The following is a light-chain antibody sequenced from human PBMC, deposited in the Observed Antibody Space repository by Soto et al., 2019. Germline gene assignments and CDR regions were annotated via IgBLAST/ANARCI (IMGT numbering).Light chain of an antibody. V-gene: IGKV3-20*01. CDR3: QQYGSSRVT. CDR1: QSVSSSY. CDR2: GAS. J-gene: IGKJ1*01. Sequence: EIVLTQSPGTLSLSPGERATLSCRASQSVSSSYLAWYQQKPGQAPRLLIYGASSRATGIPDRFSGSGSGPDFTLTISRLEPADFAVYYCQQYGSSRVTFGQGTKVEIK.